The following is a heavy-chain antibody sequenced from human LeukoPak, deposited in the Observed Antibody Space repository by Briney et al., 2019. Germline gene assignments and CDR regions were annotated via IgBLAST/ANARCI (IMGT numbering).Heavy chain of an antibody. J-gene: IGHJ4*02. CDR3: ARLTYCTGGACYGFDY. CDR1: GYSFTSYW. CDR2: ISPGDSDI. V-gene: IGHV5-51*01. D-gene: IGHD2-8*02. Sequence: GESLKISFKGSGYSFTSYWIGWVRQMPGKGLECMGIISPGDSDIRYSPSLQGQVTISADKSITTAYLQWSSLRASDTAIYFCARLTYCTGGACYGFDYWGQGTLVTVSS.